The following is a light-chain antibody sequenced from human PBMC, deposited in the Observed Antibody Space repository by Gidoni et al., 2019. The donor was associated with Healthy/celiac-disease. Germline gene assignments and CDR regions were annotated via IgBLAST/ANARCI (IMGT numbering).Light chain of an antibody. Sequence: EIVLTQSPATLSLSPGERATLPCRASRSVSSYLAWYQQKPGQSPRLLIYDASNRATGIPARFSGSGSGTDFTLTISSLEPEDFAVYYCQQRSNWPRITFXQXTRLEIK. CDR3: QQRSNWPRIT. J-gene: IGKJ5*01. CDR2: DAS. V-gene: IGKV3-11*01. CDR1: RSVSSY.